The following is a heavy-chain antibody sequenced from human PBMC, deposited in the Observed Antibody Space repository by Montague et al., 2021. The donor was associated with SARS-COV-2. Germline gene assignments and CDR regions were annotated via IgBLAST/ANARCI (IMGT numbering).Heavy chain of an antibody. V-gene: IGHV4-59*01. Sequence: SETLSLTCTVSGDSISSDYWSWIRQSPGKGLEWIGYIYYSGSTNYNPSLKSRVTISIDTSKNQFSLKLSSVTAADTAVYYCARENTVTTFGGPYYIDSWGQGTLVTVSA. CDR2: IYYSGST. J-gene: IGHJ4*02. D-gene: IGHD4-17*01. CDR1: GDSISSDY. CDR3: ARENTVTTFGGPYYIDS.